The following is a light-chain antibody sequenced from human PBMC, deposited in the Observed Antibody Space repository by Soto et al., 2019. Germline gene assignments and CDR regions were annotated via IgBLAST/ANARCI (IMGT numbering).Light chain of an antibody. Sequence: QSALTQPRSVSGSPGQAVTISCTGTSSDVGGYNYVSWYQQHAGKAPKLMIYDVSKRPSGVPDRFSGSKSGNTASLTISGFQAEDEADYYCCSYAGSYTYVFGTGTKVTVL. J-gene: IGLJ1*01. CDR2: DVS. V-gene: IGLV2-11*01. CDR3: CSYAGSYTYV. CDR1: SSDVGGYNY.